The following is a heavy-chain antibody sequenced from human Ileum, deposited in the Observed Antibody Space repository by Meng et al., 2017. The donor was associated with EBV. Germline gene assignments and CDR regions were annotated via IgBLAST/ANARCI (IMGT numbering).Heavy chain of an antibody. V-gene: IGHV4-34*01. Sequence: QVQLQQWGAGLLKPSETLSLTCGVYGGSFSNYYWTWIRQPPGKGLEWIGEISHTGTTKCNPSLKNRVTISLDTSNNQFSLNLNSVTAADTALYYCARYGTCGANSFYCFDPWGQGTLVTVSS. D-gene: IGHD4-23*01. CDR3: ARYGTCGANSFYCFDP. CDR1: GGSFSNYY. CDR2: ISHTGTT. J-gene: IGHJ5*02.